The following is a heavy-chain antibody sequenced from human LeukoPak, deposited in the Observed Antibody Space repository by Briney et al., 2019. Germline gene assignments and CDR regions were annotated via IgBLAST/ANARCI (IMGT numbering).Heavy chain of an antibody. CDR3: ARERGYDSSGYYHDAFDV. CDR1: GYTFTNYG. Sequence: ASVKVSCKASGYTFTNYGISWVRQAPGQGLEWMGGTSTYNGDTNYAQKLQGRVTMTTDTSTSTASMELRSLRSDDTAVYYCARERGYDSSGYYHDAFDVWGQGTMVTVSS. D-gene: IGHD3-22*01. J-gene: IGHJ3*01. V-gene: IGHV1-18*01. CDR2: TSTYNGDT.